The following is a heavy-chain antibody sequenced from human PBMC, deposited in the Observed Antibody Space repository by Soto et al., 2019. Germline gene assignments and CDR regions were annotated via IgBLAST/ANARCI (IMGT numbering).Heavy chain of an antibody. Sequence: QITLKESGPTLVKPTQTLTLTCTFSGFSLTTDRVGVGWIRQPPGEALEWLAVIYWDDSKTYRPSQESRLTITKDTSKYLVALTMTNMDSLDSATYYCAHAYGGRSLYWGQGTLVTVSS. CDR2: IYWDDSK. CDR3: AHAYGGRSLY. J-gene: IGHJ4*02. CDR1: GFSLTTDRVG. V-gene: IGHV2-5*02. D-gene: IGHD1-26*01.